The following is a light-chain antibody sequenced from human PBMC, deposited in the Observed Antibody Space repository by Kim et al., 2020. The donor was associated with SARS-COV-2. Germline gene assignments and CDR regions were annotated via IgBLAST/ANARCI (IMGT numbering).Light chain of an antibody. CDR3: QQYDSYPRT. Sequence: DIQMTQSPSSLSATIGDRVTITCRASQGISSWLAWYQQKPEKAPKCLIYAASSLQSGVPSRFSGSGSGTDFTLTISSLQPEDFATYYCQQYDSYPRTFGQGTRVEIK. CDR1: QGISSW. CDR2: AAS. V-gene: IGKV1D-16*01. J-gene: IGKJ1*01.